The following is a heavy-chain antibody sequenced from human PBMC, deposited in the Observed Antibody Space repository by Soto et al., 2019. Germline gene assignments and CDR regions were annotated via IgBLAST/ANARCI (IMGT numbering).Heavy chain of an antibody. CDR3: ARGLTRVRGVMYGMDV. V-gene: IGHV1-69*06. CDR2: IIPIFGTA. D-gene: IGHD3-10*01. CDR1: GGTFSSYA. Sequence: GASVKVSCKASGGTFSSYAISWVRQAPGQGLEWMGGIIPIFGTANYAQKFQGRVTITADKSTSTAYMELSSLRSEDTAVCYCARGLTRVRGVMYGMDVWGQGTTVTVYS. J-gene: IGHJ6*02.